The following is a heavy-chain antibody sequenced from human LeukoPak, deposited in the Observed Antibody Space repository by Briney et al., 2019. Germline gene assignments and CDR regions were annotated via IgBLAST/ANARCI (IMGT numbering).Heavy chain of an antibody. D-gene: IGHD2-8*02. CDR2: INHSGST. J-gene: IGHJ5*02. V-gene: IGHV4-34*01. Sequence: ETLSLTCAVYGGSFSGYYWSWIRQPPGKGLEWIGEINHSGSTNYNPSLKSRVTISVDTSKNHFSLKLSSMTATDTAVYYCARRAWSTWFDLWGQGILVTVSS. CDR1: GGSFSGYY. CDR3: ARRAWSTWFDL.